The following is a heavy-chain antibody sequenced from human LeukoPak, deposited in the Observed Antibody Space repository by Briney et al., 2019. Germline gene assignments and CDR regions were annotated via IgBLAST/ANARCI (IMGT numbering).Heavy chain of an antibody. Sequence: SETLSLTCTVSGGSISSSSYYWGWIRQPPGKGLEWIGSIYYSGSTYYNPSLKSRVTISVDASKNQFSLKLSSVTAADTAVYYCARDRGPIAVAGMNSFDYWGQGTLVTVSS. D-gene: IGHD6-19*01. V-gene: IGHV4-39*07. CDR2: IYYSGST. CDR3: ARDRGPIAVAGMNSFDY. CDR1: GGSISSSSYY. J-gene: IGHJ4*02.